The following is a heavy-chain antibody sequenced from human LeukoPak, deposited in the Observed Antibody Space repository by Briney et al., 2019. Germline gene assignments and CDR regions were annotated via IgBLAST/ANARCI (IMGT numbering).Heavy chain of an antibody. D-gene: IGHD4-23*01. J-gene: IGHJ6*02. CDR1: GGTFSIYA. V-gene: IGHV1-69*04. Sequence: GSSVTVSSKASGGTFSIYAISWVRQAPGQGLEWMGRIIPILGIANYAQKFQGRVTITADKSASTAYMELSSLRSEDTAVYYCASRLYGGNSKNYYYYYGMDVWGQGTTVTVSS. CDR2: IIPILGIA. CDR3: ASRLYGGNSKNYYYYYGMDV.